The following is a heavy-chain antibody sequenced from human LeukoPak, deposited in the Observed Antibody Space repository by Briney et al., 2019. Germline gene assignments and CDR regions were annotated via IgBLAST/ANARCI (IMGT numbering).Heavy chain of an antibody. CDR1: GGSISSGDYY. CDR2: IYYSGST. Sequence: SETLSLTCTVSGGSISSGDYYWSWLRQPPGKGLEWIGYIYYSGSTYYNPTLKRRVTISVDTSKNQFSLKLSSVTAADTAVYYCARRNIWGQGTMVTVSS. V-gene: IGHV4-30-4*01. J-gene: IGHJ3*02. CDR3: ARRNI.